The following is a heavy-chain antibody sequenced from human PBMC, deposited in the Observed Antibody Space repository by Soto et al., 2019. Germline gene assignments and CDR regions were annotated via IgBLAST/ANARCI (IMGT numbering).Heavy chain of an antibody. CDR2: IYYSGTT. CDR3: ARESYYGSGATVVAY. J-gene: IGHJ4*02. D-gene: IGHD3-10*01. V-gene: IGHV4-59*01. CDR1: GGSISSYY. Sequence: SETLSLTCTVSGGSISSYYWSWIRQPPGKGLEWIGYIYYSGTTSYNPSLNSRVSMSVDTSKNQFSLKVNSVTAADTAVYYCARESYYGSGATVVAYWGQGTLVTVSS.